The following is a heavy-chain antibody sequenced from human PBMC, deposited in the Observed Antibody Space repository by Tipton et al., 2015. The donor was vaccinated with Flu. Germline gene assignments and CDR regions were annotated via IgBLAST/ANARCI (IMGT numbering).Heavy chain of an antibody. CDR2: IFHSGNS. J-gene: IGHJ5*01. V-gene: IGHV4-38-2*01. CDR1: GYSISSSNYY. Sequence: TLSLTCAVSGYSISSSNYYWGWLRHPPGKRLEWIWNIFHSGNSYHNPSLKSRVTVSVETSKNQFSLKLRSVTAADTSVYYCARRDYSNYVSEPKNWFDSWGQGALVIVSS. CDR3: ARRDYSNYVSEPKNWFDS. D-gene: IGHD4-11*01.